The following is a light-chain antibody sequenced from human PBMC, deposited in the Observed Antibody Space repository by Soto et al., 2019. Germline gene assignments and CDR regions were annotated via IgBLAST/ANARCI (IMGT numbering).Light chain of an antibody. CDR1: QSISSW. V-gene: IGKV1-5*03. CDR3: QQYNNYLWT. J-gene: IGKJ1*01. CDR2: KAS. Sequence: DIQMTQSPSTLSASVGDRVTITCRASQSISSWLAWYQQKPGKAPKLLIYKASSLESGVPSRFSGSGSGTEFTLTISSLQPDDFATYYCQQYNNYLWTFVQGTKVEIK.